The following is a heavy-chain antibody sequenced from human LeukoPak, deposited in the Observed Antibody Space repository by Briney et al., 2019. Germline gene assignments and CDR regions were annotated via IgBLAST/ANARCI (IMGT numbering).Heavy chain of an antibody. D-gene: IGHD3-22*01. V-gene: IGHV4-39*01. Sequence: SETLSLTCTVSGGSISSSSYYWGWIRQPPGKGLEWIGSIYYSGSTYYNPSLKSRVTISVDTSKNQFSLKLSSVTAADTAVYYCARYPEYYYDSSAVGAFDIWGQGTMVTVSS. J-gene: IGHJ3*02. CDR1: GGSISSSSYY. CDR3: ARYPEYYYDSSAVGAFDI. CDR2: IYYSGST.